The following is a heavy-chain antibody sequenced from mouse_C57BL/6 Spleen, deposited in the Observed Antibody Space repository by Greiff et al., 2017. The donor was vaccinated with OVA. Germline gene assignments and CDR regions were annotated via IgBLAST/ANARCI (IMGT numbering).Heavy chain of an antibody. Sequence: VQLQQSGAELARPGASVKMSCKASGYTFTSYTMHWVKQRPGQGLEWIGYINPSSGYTKYNQKFKDKATLTADKSSSTAYMQLSSLTSEDSAVYYCARSGAGTEAMDYWGQGTSVTVSS. CDR2: INPSSGYT. CDR1: GYTFTSYT. CDR3: ARSGAGTEAMDY. D-gene: IGHD3-1*01. V-gene: IGHV1-4*01. J-gene: IGHJ4*01.